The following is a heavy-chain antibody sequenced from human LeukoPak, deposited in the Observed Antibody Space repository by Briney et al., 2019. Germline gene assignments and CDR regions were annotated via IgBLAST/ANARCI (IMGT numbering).Heavy chain of an antibody. J-gene: IGHJ5*02. CDR3: ARATPLIVVVPAAIGRSRFDP. CDR2: IFTGGAT. CDR1: GFTVSNNY. V-gene: IGHV3-66*02. D-gene: IGHD2-2*01. Sequence: GGSLRLSCAASGFTVSNNYMSWVRQAPGRGLEWVSVIFTGGATYYADSVRGRFTISRDNSRNTVHLQMNSLRPEDTAVYYCARATPLIVVVPAAIGRSRFDPWGQGTLVTVSS.